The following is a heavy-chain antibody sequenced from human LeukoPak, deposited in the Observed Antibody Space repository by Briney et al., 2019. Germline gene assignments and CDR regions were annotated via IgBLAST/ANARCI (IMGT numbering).Heavy chain of an antibody. CDR1: GFTFSSYG. CDR2: IWYDGSNK. J-gene: IGHJ4*02. CDR3: ARGVTRYCSSTSCYYFDY. V-gene: IGHV3-33*01. D-gene: IGHD2-2*01. Sequence: GGSLRLSCAASGFTFSSYGMHWVRQAPGKGLEWVAVIWYDGSNKYYADSVKGRFTISRDNSKNTLYQQMNSLRAEDTAVYYCARGVTRYCSSTSCYYFDYWGQGTLVTVSS.